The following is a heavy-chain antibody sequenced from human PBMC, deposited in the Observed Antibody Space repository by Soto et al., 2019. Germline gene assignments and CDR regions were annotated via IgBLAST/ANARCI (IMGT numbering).Heavy chain of an antibody. J-gene: IGHJ4*02. CDR3: ARGGSRRLRGRPDSKYYFDY. D-gene: IGHD3-16*01. V-gene: IGHV4-59*08. Sequence: PSETLSLTCTVSGGSISSYYWSWIRQPPGKGLEWIGYIYYSGSTNYNPSLKSRVTISVDTSKNQFSLKLSSVTAADTAVYYCARGGSRRLRGRPDSKYYFDYWGQGTLVTVSS. CDR1: GGSISSYY. CDR2: IYYSGST.